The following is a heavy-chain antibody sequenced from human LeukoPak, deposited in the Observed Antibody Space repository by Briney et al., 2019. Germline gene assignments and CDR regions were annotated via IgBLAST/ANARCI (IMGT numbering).Heavy chain of an antibody. V-gene: IGHV3-23*01. CDR1: GFTFSSYA. CDR2: ISGGGGST. Sequence: GGSLRLSCAASGFTFSSYAMSWVRQAPGKGPQWVSTISGGGGSTYYADSVKGRFTVSRDNSKNTLYLQMNSLRAEDTAIFYCAKGIGGSGSYYALDYWGQGTLVPVSS. D-gene: IGHD3-10*01. CDR3: AKGIGGSGSYYALDY. J-gene: IGHJ4*02.